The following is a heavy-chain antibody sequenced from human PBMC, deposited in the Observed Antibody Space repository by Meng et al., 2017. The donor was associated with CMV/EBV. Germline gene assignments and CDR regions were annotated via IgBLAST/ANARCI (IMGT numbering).Heavy chain of an antibody. D-gene: IGHD1-26*01. CDR3: AREKGDTNYFDS. CDR2: INPRGDIT. Sequence: CKASGHTFSNYYAHWVRQAPGQGLEWMGVINPRGDITTYAQKFQGRATMTRDTSANTVHMDLSSLGSEDTAVYYCAREKGDTNYFDSWGQGTLVTVSS. V-gene: IGHV1-46*01. J-gene: IGHJ4*02. CDR1: GHTFSNYY.